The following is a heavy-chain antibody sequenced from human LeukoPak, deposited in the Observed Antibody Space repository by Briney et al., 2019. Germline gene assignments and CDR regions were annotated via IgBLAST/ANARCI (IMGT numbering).Heavy chain of an antibody. CDR2: FDPEDGET. J-gene: IGHJ6*03. D-gene: IGHD1-7*01. CDR1: GYTLTELS. V-gene: IGHV1-24*01. Sequence: ASVKVSCKVSGYTLTELSMHWVRQAPGKGLEWMGGFDPEDGETIYAQKFQGRVTMTGDTSTDTAYMELSSLRSEDTAVYYCATGNTRTSAITVYYYYMDVWGKGTTVTVSS. CDR3: ATGNTRTSAITVYYYYMDV.